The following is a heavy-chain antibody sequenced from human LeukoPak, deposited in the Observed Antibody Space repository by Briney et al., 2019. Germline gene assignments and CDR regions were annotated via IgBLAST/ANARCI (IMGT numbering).Heavy chain of an antibody. CDR2: VSSNGDST. D-gene: IGHD4-23*01. V-gene: IGHV3-64*01. J-gene: IGHJ4*02. Sequence: GGSLRLSCAASGFTFSSYAMHWVRQAPGKRLEYLSAVSSNGDSTYYANSVKGRFTITRDNSKNTLYLQMGSLRAEDMAVYYCARRGGYYFDYWGQGTLVTVSS. CDR1: GFTFSSYA. CDR3: ARRGGYYFDY.